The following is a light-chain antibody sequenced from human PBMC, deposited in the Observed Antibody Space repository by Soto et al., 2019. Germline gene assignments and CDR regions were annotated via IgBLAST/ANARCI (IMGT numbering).Light chain of an antibody. CDR2: STN. CDR3: ATWDDSLNGIYV. J-gene: IGLJ1*01. Sequence: QSVLTQPPSASGTPGQSVTISCSGSTSNIGSKTVSWYQQVPGAAPKLLIYSTNQWPSGVPDRFSGSKSGTSASLTISGFQSEDEADYYCATWDDSLNGIYVFGHGTRSQS. CDR1: TSNIGSKT. V-gene: IGLV1-44*01.